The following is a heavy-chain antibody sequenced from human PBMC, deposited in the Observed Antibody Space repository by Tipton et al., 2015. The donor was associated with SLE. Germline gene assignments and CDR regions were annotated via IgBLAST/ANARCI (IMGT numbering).Heavy chain of an antibody. CDR1: GFTFSSDW. Sequence: SLRLSCTASGFTFSSDWMNWVRQAPGKGLEWVGRIKSKTDGGTTDYAAPVKGRFTISRDDSKNTLYLQMNSLKTEDTAVYYCTTTTYYYDSGGYQGRWGQGTLVTVSS. J-gene: IGHJ4*02. V-gene: IGHV3-15*07. CDR3: TTTTYYYDSGGYQGR. D-gene: IGHD3-22*01. CDR2: IKSKTDGGTT.